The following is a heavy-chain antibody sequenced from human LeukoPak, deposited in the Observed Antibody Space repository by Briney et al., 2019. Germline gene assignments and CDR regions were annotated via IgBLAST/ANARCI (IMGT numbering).Heavy chain of an antibody. Sequence: GGSLRLSCAASGFTFSSYAMSWVRQAPGKGLEWVSAISGSVVSTYYADSVMGRFTISRDNSKNTLYLQMNSLRAEDTAVYYCAKPRLKSGYYLFDYWGQGTLVTVSS. CDR1: GFTFSSYA. V-gene: IGHV3-23*01. D-gene: IGHD3-22*01. CDR3: AKPRLKSGYYLFDY. CDR2: ISGSVVST. J-gene: IGHJ4*02.